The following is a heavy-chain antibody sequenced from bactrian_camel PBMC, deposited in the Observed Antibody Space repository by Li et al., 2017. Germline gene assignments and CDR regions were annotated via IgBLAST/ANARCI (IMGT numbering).Heavy chain of an antibody. CDR3: ITSSGGWSRADLAY. Sequence: VQLVESGGGSVQAGGSLRLSCKVSGHSRGSNCVGWYRLPPGRAPAEREGIAAIRRDGGETWYAASVKGRFTISRDNYQNMQYLQMNSLKSEDTALYYCITSSGGWSRADLAYWGQGTQVTVS. D-gene: IGHD7*01. CDR1: GHSRGSNC. V-gene: IGHV3S32*01. J-gene: IGHJ6*01. CDR2: IRRDGGET.